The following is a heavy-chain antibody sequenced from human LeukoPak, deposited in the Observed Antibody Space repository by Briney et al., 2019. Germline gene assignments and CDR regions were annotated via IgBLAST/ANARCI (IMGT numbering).Heavy chain of an antibody. CDR1: GGSISSYY. Sequence: SETLSLTCTVSGGSISSYYWSWIRQPPGKGLEWIGYISYSGSTNYNPSLKSRVTISVDTSKNQFSLKLSSVTAADTAVYYCARDPTTVTKGFDIWGQGTVVTVFS. CDR2: ISYSGST. D-gene: IGHD4-17*01. CDR3: ARDPTTVTKGFDI. V-gene: IGHV4-59*01. J-gene: IGHJ3*02.